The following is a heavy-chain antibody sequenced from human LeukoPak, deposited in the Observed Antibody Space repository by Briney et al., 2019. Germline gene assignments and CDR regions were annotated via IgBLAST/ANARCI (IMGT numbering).Heavy chain of an antibody. CDR1: GITLSNYG. D-gene: IGHD3-22*01. CDR2: ISDSSGRT. CDR3: AKRGVVIRVILVGFHKEAYYFDS. J-gene: IGHJ4*02. V-gene: IGHV3-23*01. Sequence: PGGSLRLSCAVSGITLSNYGMSWVRQAPGKGLEWVAGISDSSGRTNYADSVKGRFTISRNNPNNTLYLQMNSLRAEDTAVYFCAKRGVVIRVILVGFHKEAYYFDSWGQGALVTVSS.